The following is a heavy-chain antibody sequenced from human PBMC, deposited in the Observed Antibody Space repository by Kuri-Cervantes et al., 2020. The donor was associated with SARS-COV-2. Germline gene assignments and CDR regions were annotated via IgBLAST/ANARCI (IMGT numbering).Heavy chain of an antibody. J-gene: IGHJ5*02. Sequence: ETLSLTCAASGFTFSSYGMHWVRQAPGKGLEYVSAISSNGGSTYYADSVKGRFTISRDNSKNTLYLQMGSLRAKDMAVYYCARDGIAAAGRGWFDPWGQGTLVTVSS. V-gene: IGHV3-64*02. CDR2: ISSNGGST. D-gene: IGHD6-13*01. CDR1: GFTFSSYG. CDR3: ARDGIAAAGRGWFDP.